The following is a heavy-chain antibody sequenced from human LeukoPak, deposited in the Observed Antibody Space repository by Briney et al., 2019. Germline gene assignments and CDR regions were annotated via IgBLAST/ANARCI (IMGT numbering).Heavy chain of an antibody. V-gene: IGHV4-39*01. Sequence: SETLSLTCTVSGGSISSSSYYWGWIRQPPGKGLEWIGSIYYSGSTYYNPSLKSRVTISVDTSKNQFSLKLSSVTAADTAVYYCATRDYYDVNYFDYWGQGTLVTVSS. CDR3: ATRDYYDVNYFDY. CDR2: IYYSGST. CDR1: GGSISSSSYY. D-gene: IGHD3-22*01. J-gene: IGHJ4*02.